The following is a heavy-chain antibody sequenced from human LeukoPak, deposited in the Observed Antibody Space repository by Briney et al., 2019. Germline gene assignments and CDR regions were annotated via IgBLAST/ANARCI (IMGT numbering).Heavy chain of an antibody. CDR2: IYYSGST. J-gene: IGHJ4*02. Sequence: SETLSLTCTVSGGSISGSTYYWGWIRQPPGKGLEWIGSIYYSGSTYYNPSLNSRVTISVDTSNNHFSLKVNSVTAADTAVYFCARQWDFWGQGTLVTVSS. CDR1: GGSISGSTYY. CDR3: ARQWDF. V-gene: IGHV4-39*01.